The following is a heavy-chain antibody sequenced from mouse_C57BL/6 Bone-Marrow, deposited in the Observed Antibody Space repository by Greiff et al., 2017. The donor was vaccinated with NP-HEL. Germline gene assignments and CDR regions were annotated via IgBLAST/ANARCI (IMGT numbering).Heavy chain of an antibody. CDR1: GYTFTSYW. CDR2: INPSSGYT. J-gene: IGHJ3*01. D-gene: IGHD1-1*01. V-gene: IGHV1-7*01. Sequence: QVQLQQSGAELAKPGASVKLSCKASGYTFTSYWMHWVNQRPGQGLEWIGYINPSSGYTKYNQKFKDKATLTADTSSSTAYMQLSSLTNEDSAVDYCATVTLRRAYWGQGTLVTVSA. CDR3: ATVTLRRAY.